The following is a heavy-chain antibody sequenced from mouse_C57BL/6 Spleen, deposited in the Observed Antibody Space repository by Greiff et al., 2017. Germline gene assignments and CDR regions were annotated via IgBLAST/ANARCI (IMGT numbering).Heavy chain of an antibody. J-gene: IGHJ3*01. CDR3: TYLRY. V-gene: IGHV14-4*01. CDR1: DFNIKDDC. CDR2: IDPENGDP. Sequence: EVKVEESGAELVRPGASVKLSCTVSDFNIKDDCMHWVKQRPEQGLDWIGWIDPENGDPEYASEFQGKATMTANTSSNTAYLQLSSLTSEDTAVYYCTYLRYWGQGTLVTVSA.